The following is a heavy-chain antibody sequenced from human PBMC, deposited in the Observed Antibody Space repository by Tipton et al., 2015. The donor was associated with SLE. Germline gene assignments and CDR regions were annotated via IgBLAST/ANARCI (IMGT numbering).Heavy chain of an antibody. V-gene: IGHV4-59*01. CDR3: ARDSSSWAWDGMDV. CDR2: IYYSGST. J-gene: IGHJ6*02. CDR1: GGSISSYY. Sequence: TLSLTCTVSGGSISSYYRSWIRQPPGKGLEWIGYIYYSGSTNYNPSLKSRVTISVDTSKNQFSLKLSSVTAADTAVYYCARDSSSWAWDGMDVWGQGTTVTVSS. D-gene: IGHD6-13*01.